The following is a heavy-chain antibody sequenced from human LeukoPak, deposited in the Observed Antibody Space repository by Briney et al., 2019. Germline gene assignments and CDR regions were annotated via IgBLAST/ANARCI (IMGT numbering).Heavy chain of an antibody. CDR1: GLTFSSYS. CDR3: ARGVPIWDIVVVPAASNWFDP. CDR2: ISSSSSDI. V-gene: IGHV3-21*01. Sequence: GGSLRLSCAASGLTFSSYSMNWVRQAPGKGLVWDSSISSSSSDIYYADSVKGRFTISRDNARNSLYLQMSSLRAEDTAVYYCARGVPIWDIVVVPAASNWFDPWGQGTLVTVSS. D-gene: IGHD2-2*01. J-gene: IGHJ5*02.